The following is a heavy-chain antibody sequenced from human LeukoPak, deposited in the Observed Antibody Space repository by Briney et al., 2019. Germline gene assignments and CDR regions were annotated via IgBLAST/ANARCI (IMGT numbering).Heavy chain of an antibody. CDR2: ISAYNGNT. V-gene: IGHV1-18*03. D-gene: IGHD3-10*01. CDR3: ARGITMVRGVYYFDC. CDR1: GYTFTSYG. J-gene: IGHJ4*02. Sequence: ASVNVSCKASGYTFTSYGISWVRQAPGQGLEWMGWISAYNGNTNYAQKLQGRVTMTTDTSTSTAYMELRSLRSDDMAVYYCARGITMVRGVYYFDCWGRATLVTVSS.